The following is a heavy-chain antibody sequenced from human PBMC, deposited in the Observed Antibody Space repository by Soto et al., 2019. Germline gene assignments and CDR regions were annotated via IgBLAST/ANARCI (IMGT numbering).Heavy chain of an antibody. CDR3: ARDRIALAGNPEYFQH. J-gene: IGHJ1*01. D-gene: IGHD6-19*01. CDR1: GFTFVPFW. V-gene: IGHV3-74*01. Sequence: GGALRLSCAASGFTFVPFWMHRVLQAPWKGLVWLSHINSDGRTIVYADSVKGRFTISRDNSKNKLYLQMNSLRVEDTAVYYCARDRIALAGNPEYFQHWGQGTLVNVSS. CDR2: INSDGRTI.